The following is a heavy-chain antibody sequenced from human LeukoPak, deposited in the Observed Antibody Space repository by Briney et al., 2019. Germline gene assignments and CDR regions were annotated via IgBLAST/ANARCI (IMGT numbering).Heavy chain of an antibody. CDR2: IYYSGST. Sequence: SETLSLTCTVSGGSISSSSYYWGWIRQPPGKGLEWIGSIYYSGSTYYNPSLKSRVTISVDTSKNQFSLKLSSVTAADTAVYYCARCDSGSYYDFDPWGQGTLVTVSS. CDR3: ARCDSGSYYDFDP. D-gene: IGHD1-26*01. V-gene: IGHV4-39*01. J-gene: IGHJ5*02. CDR1: GGSISSSSYY.